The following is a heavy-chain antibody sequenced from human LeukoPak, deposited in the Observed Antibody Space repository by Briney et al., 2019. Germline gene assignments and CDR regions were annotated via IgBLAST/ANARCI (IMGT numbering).Heavy chain of an antibody. D-gene: IGHD1-1*01. CDR1: GGSVSEDNFY. Sequence: SETLSLTCTVSGGSVSEDNFYWGWIRQPPGKGLEWIGYSHYGGYPNYNPSLKSRVRISVDTSKHQFSLNLSSVTAADTAVYYCARDASLGYVYAMDVWGKGTTVTVSS. J-gene: IGHJ6*01. V-gene: IGHV4-61*01. CDR2: SHYGGYP. CDR3: ARDASLGYVYAMDV.